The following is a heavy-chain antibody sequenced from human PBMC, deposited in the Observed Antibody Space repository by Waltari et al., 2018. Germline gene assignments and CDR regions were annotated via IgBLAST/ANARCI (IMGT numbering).Heavy chain of an antibody. V-gene: IGHV4-39*01. CDR1: GGSLSSSSYY. Sequence: QLQLQESGPGLVKPSETLSLTCTVSGGSLSSSSYYWGWIRQPPGKGLEWIGSIYYSGSTYYNPSLKSRVTISVDTSKNQFSLKLSSVTAADTAVYYCARQRSSWGIFSWGQGTLVTVSS. J-gene: IGHJ5*02. D-gene: IGHD3-9*01. CDR3: ARQRSSWGIFS. CDR2: IYYSGST.